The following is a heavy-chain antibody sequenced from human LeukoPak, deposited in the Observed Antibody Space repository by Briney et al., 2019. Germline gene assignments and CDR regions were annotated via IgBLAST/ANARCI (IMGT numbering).Heavy chain of an antibody. V-gene: IGHV3-15*01. CDR2: IKGKVDGGTT. Sequence: GGSLRLSCAASGFTFSNAWMSWVRQAPGKGLEWVGRIKGKVDGGTTDHAAPVKGRFTISRDDSKNTLYLQMNSLKTEDTAVYYCTTVGLYNILTGYYHDSFDMWGQGTMVTVSS. D-gene: IGHD3-9*01. CDR3: TTVGLYNILTGYYHDSFDM. J-gene: IGHJ3*02. CDR1: GFTFSNAW.